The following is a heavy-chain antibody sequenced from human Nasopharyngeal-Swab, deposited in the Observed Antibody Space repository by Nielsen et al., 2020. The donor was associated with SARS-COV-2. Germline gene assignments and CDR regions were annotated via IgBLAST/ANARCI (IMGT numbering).Heavy chain of an antibody. CDR2: INPGTVNT. J-gene: IGHJ6*03. Sequence: ASVKVSFKVSRYTFPHYGIHWVRQAPGQRLESMGWINPGTVNTKYSQKFQGRVTISRDTSASTAYMELSSLRSEDTAVYYCARAHGVDYYYYMDVWGNGTTVTVSS. CDR1: RYTFPHYG. V-gene: IGHV1-3*01. CDR3: ARAHGVDYYYYMDV.